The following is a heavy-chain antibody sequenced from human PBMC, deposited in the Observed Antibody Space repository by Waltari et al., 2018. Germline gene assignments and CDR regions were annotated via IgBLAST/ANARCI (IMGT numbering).Heavy chain of an antibody. CDR3: ARAPMTGAAAGTFDC. V-gene: IGHV4-38-2*02. Sequence: QVQLQESGPGLVKPSETLSLTCTVSGYAISSGYYWGWIRQPPGQALEWIGSIHHSGNTYFNPSLKSRVTISVDTSKNQFSLRLSSVTAADTAIYYCARAPMTGAAAGTFDCWGHGTLVTVSS. J-gene: IGHJ4*01. D-gene: IGHD6-13*01. CDR2: IHHSGNT. CDR1: GYAISSGYY.